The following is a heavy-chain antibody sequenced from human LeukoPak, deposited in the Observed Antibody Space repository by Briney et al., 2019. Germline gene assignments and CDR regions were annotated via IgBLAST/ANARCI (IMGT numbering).Heavy chain of an antibody. CDR3: ARGEFGGYYYYYYMDV. V-gene: IGHV1-69*01. Sequence: SVKVSCKASGGTFSSYAISWVRQAPGQGLEWMGGIIPIFGTANYAQKFQGRVTITADESTSTAYMELSSLRSEDTAVYFCARGEFGGYYYYYYMDVWGKGTTVTVSS. CDR2: IIPIFGTA. J-gene: IGHJ6*03. D-gene: IGHD3-10*01. CDR1: GGTFSSYA.